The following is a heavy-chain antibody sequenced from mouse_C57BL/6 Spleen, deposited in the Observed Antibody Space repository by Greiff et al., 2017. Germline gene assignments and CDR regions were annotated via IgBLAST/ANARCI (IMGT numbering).Heavy chain of an antibody. J-gene: IGHJ2*01. Sequence: VQLQQPGAELVMPGASVKLSCKASGYTFTRYWMHWVKQRPGQGLEWIGEIDPSDSYTNYNQKFKGKSTLTVDKSSSTAYMQLSSLTSEDSAVYYCARSVTTVPFDYWGQGTTLTVAS. CDR2: IDPSDSYT. CDR1: GYTFTRYW. V-gene: IGHV1-69*01. CDR3: ARSVTTVPFDY. D-gene: IGHD1-1*01.